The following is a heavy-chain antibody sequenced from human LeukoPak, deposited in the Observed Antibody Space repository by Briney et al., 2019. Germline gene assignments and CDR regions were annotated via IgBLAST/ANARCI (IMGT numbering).Heavy chain of an antibody. CDR3: ARMLSGREFDH. CDR2: ISGSGGST. D-gene: IGHD3-10*01. J-gene: IGHJ4*02. CDR1: GFTFYNYA. Sequence: TGGSLRLSCAASGFTFYNYAMSWVRQAPGKGLEWVSSISGSGGSTYYADSVKGRLTISRDNSKNTLYLQMNSLRAEDTAVYYCARMLSGREFDHWGQGTLVTVSS. V-gene: IGHV3-23*01.